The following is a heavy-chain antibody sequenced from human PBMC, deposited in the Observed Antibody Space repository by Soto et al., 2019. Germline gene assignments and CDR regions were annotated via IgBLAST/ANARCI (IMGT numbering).Heavy chain of an antibody. J-gene: IGHJ3*02. CDR1: GFTFSNYV. CDR2: ISYSADKT. Sequence: EVQLLESGGGLVQPGGSLRLSCAASGFTFSNYVMNWVRQAPGKGLEWVSTISYSADKTFYADSVKGQFTISRDNSRDTLFLQMNSLRADDAAVYYCARRARTATTNWGAFDIWGQGTMVTVSS. V-gene: IGHV3-23*01. D-gene: IGHD1-7*01. CDR3: ARRARTATTNWGAFDI.